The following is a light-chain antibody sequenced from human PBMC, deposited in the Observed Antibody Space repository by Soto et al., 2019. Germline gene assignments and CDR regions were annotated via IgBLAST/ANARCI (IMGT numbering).Light chain of an antibody. Sequence: IVMTQTPLSLSVTPGQPASISCKSSQSLLQSDGNTYLYWYLQKPGQPPQLLIYAVSNRFSGVPDRFRGSGSVTDFRLKISRVEADDFGVDYCRQRRQLHRTFGQGTKVEIK. CDR1: QSLLQSDGNTY. J-gene: IGKJ1*01. CDR2: AVS. CDR3: RQRRQLHRT. V-gene: IGKV2D-29*01.